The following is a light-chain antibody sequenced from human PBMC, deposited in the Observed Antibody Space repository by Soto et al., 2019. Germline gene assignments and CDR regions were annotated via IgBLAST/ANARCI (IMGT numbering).Light chain of an antibody. CDR3: SSYTSSSPPVV. Sequence: QSALTQPASVSGSPGQSITISCTGTSSDVGGYNYVSWYQQHPGKAPKLMIYEVINRPSGVSHRFSGSKSGSTASLTISGLQAEDEADYYCSSYTSSSPPVVFGGGTKVTVL. V-gene: IGLV2-14*01. J-gene: IGLJ2*01. CDR2: EVI. CDR1: SSDVGGYNY.